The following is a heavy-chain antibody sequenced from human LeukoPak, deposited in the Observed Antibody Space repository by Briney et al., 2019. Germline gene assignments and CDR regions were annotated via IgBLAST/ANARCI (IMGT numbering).Heavy chain of an antibody. J-gene: IGHJ4*02. CDR3: AGLVGRYSSGLYYYYFDY. CDR1: GDSINSLDL. CDR2: MYLSGTT. Sequence: SETLSLTCTVSGDSINSLDLWSWVRQPPGQGLEWIGEMYLSGTTHSNPSVKSRVTISIDKSKNQFFLNLSSVTAADTAVYYCAGLVGRYSSGLYYYYFDYWGQGTLVTVSS. V-gene: IGHV4-4*02. D-gene: IGHD3-22*01.